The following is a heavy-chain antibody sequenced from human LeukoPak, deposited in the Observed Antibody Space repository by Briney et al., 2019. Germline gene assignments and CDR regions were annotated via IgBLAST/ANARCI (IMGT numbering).Heavy chain of an antibody. D-gene: IGHD2-2*02. CDR3: ASVERYCSSTSCYIPNY. Sequence: SETLSLTCAVYGGSFSGYYWSWIRQPPGKGLEWIGEINHSGSTYYNPSLKSRVTISVDTSKNQFSLKLSSVTAADTAVYYCASVERYCSSTSCYIPNYWGQGTLVTVSS. V-gene: IGHV4-34*01. CDR2: INHSGST. CDR1: GGSFSGYY. J-gene: IGHJ4*02.